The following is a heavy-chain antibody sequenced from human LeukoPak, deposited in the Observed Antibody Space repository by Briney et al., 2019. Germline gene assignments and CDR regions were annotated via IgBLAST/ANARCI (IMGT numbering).Heavy chain of an antibody. CDR1: GDSIRTYY. J-gene: IGHJ4*02. V-gene: IGHV4-59*12. Sequence: TSETLSLTCTVSGDSIRTYYWSWIRQPPGKGLEYIGYIYYSGITNYNPSLKSRVTMSLDTSKNQFSLQLNSVTPEDTAVYYCTSGRSGYDPFDYWGQGTLVTVSS. CDR2: IYYSGIT. CDR3: TSGRSGYDPFDY. D-gene: IGHD5-12*01.